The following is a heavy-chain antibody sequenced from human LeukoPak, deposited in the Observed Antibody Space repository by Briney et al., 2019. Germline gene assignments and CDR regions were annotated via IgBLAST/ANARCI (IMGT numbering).Heavy chain of an antibody. CDR1: GFTFSTYS. J-gene: IGHJ4*02. V-gene: IGHV3-23*01. CDR3: AKVRSLLGNLDREHFDY. CDR2: ISGSGGST. D-gene: IGHD3-10*01. Sequence: SGGSLRLSCAASGFTFSTYSMNWVRQAPGKGLEWVSAISGSGGSTYYADSVKGRFTISRDNSKNTLYLQMNSLRAEDTAVYYCAKVRSLLGNLDREHFDYWGQGTLVTVSS.